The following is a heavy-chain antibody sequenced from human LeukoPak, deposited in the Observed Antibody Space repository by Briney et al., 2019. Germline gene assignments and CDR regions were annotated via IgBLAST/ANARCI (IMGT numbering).Heavy chain of an antibody. J-gene: IGHJ3*02. CDR3: ARGRGEDTIFGVVITDDAFGI. D-gene: IGHD3-3*01. Sequence: KPSETLSLTCTVSGGSISSYYWSWIRQPAGKGLEWIGRIYTSGSTNYNPSLKSRVTISVDKSKNQFSLKLSSVTAADTAVYYCARGRGEDTIFGVVITDDAFGIWGQGTMVTVSS. CDR2: IYTSGST. V-gene: IGHV4-4*07. CDR1: GGSISSYY.